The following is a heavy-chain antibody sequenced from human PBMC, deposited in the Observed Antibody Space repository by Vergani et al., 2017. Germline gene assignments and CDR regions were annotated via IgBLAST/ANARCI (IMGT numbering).Heavy chain of an antibody. CDR1: GFTFSSSW. Sequence: EVQLVESGGGLVQPGGSLRLSCAASGFTFSSSWMSWVRQAPGKGLEWVANIKQDGSEKYYVDSVKGRFTISRDNAKNSLYLQMNSLRAEDTALYHCARDSAEGRYQLLGGYDYWGQGTLVTVSS. J-gene: IGHJ4*02. CDR2: IKQDGSEK. CDR3: ARDSAEGRYQLLGGYDY. V-gene: IGHV3-7*03. D-gene: IGHD2-2*01.